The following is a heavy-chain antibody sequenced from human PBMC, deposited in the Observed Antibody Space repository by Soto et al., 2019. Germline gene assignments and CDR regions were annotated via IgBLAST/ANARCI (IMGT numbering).Heavy chain of an antibody. J-gene: IGHJ3*02. CDR3: ARLKPSPVPPADDAFDI. CDR2: IYYSGST. Sequence: PSETLSLTCTVSGGSISSSSYYWGWIRQPPGKGLEWIGSIYYSGSTYYNPSLKSRVTISVDTSTNQFSLKLSSVTAAHTAVYYCARLKPSPVPPADDAFDIWGQGTMVTVSS. V-gene: IGHV4-39*01. CDR1: GGSISSSSYY.